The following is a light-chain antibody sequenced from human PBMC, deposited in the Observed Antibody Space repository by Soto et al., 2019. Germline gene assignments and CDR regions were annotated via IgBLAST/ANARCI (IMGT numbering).Light chain of an antibody. V-gene: IGKV3D-15*01. CDR2: GAS. CDR3: QQYNNWPPLT. J-gene: IGKJ4*01. CDR1: QSVSYT. Sequence: EIVLTQSPGTLSLSPGERATLACRASQSVSYTSVAWYQQRPGQAPRLLIYGASYRAPGTPERMSGSGSGTEFTLTISSLQSEDFAVYCCQQYNNWPPLTFGGGTKVEIK.